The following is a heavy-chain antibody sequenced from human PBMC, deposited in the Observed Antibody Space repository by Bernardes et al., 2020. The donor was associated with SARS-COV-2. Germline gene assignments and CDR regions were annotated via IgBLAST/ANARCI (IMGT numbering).Heavy chain of an antibody. V-gene: IGHV3-74*01. CDR3: AAPSRGSGYYYELGTTEFGY. CDR2: INSDGSRT. CDR1: GITFISSW. D-gene: IGHD3-22*01. J-gene: IGHJ4*02. Sequence: GSLRLSCTAPGITFISSWMHWVRQTPGKGLVWVSRINSDGSRTNYADPVKGRFTISRDNAKNTLYLQMHSLRAEDTAVYYCAAPSRGSGYYYELGTTEFGYWGQGTLVSVSS.